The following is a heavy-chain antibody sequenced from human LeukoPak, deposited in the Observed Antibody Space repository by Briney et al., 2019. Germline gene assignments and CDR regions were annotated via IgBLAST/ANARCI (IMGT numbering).Heavy chain of an antibody. Sequence: GGSLRLSCAASGFTFSSYAMHWVRQAPGKGLEWVAVISYDGSNKYYADSVKGRFTISRDNSKNTLYLQMNSLRAEDTAVYYCAREGGLVTMIVVVSTRHFDYWGQGTLVTVSS. CDR3: AREGGLVTMIVVVSTRHFDY. V-gene: IGHV3-30-3*01. CDR1: GFTFSSYA. J-gene: IGHJ4*02. D-gene: IGHD3-22*01. CDR2: ISYDGSNK.